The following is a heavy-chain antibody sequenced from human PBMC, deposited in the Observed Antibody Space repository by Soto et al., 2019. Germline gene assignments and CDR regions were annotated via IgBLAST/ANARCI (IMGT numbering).Heavy chain of an antibody. J-gene: IGHJ6*02. CDR1: GYTYTSYR. Sequence: ASVKVSCKASGYTYTSYRISWLRRAPEQGLEWMGWISAYNGNTNYAQKLQGRVTMTTDTSTSTAYMELRSLRSDDTAVYYCARGARIAVAGTDGYYYYGMDVWGQGTTVTVSS. V-gene: IGHV1-18*01. CDR2: ISAYNGNT. CDR3: ARGARIAVAGTDGYYYYGMDV. D-gene: IGHD6-19*01.